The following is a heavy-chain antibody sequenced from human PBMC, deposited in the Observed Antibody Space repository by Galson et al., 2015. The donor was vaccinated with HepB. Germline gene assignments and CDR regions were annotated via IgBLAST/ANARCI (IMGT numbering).Heavy chain of an antibody. CDR2: IYPGDSDT. J-gene: IGHJ4*02. V-gene: IGHV5-51*03. CDR3: ARADRFYYYDSSGYYYFDY. D-gene: IGHD3-22*01. Sequence: QSGAEVKKPGESLKISCKGSGYSFTSYWIGWVRQMPGKGLEWMGIIYPGDSDTRYSPSFQGQVTISADKSISTAYLQWSSLKASDTAMYYCARADRFYYYDSSGYYYFDYWGQGTLVTVSS. CDR1: GYSFTSYW.